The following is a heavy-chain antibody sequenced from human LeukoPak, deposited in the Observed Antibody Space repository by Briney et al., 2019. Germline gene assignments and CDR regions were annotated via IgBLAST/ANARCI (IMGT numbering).Heavy chain of an antibody. J-gene: IGHJ4*02. CDR1: GFAFSNYA. Sequence: GGSLRLSCAASGFAFSNYAMSWVRQAPGKGLEWVSSLSGGGDSRYYTDSVMGRFTISRDNSKNTLYLQMNSLRAEDTAVYYCAKAVRSMVTGGGYFDSWGQGTLVTVSS. D-gene: IGHD3-10*01. V-gene: IGHV3-23*01. CDR3: AKAVRSMVTGGGYFDS. CDR2: LSGGGDSR.